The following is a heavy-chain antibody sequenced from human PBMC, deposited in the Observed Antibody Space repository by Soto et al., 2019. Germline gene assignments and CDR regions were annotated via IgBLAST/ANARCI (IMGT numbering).Heavy chain of an antibody. CDR2: ISTYNGNT. CDR3: ARTTVTASYYYMDV. J-gene: IGHJ6*03. Sequence: QVQLVQSGAEVKQPGASVKVSCKASGYTFTNYGFTWVRQAPGQGLEWMGWISTYNGNTKYAQKVQGSLTMTTDTSTSTANMELTSLRSDDTAVYYCARTTVTASYYYMDVWGKGTTVTVSS. CDR1: GYTFTNYG. V-gene: IGHV1-18*01. D-gene: IGHD4-17*01.